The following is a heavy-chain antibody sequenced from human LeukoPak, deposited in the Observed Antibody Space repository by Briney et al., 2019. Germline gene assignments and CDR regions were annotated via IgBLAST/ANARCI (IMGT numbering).Heavy chain of an antibody. CDR1: GGSISTSNYY. CDR2: IFYSGST. V-gene: IGHV4-39*01. D-gene: IGHD5-18*01. CDR3: ARQSGYSYGLHYDY. J-gene: IGHJ4*02. Sequence: PSETLSLTCTVSGGSISTSNYYWGWIRQPPGKGLEWIGNIFYSGSTYYNPSLKSRVTISVDTSKNQFSLKLSSVTAADTAVYYCARQSGYSYGLHYDYWGQGTLVTVSS.